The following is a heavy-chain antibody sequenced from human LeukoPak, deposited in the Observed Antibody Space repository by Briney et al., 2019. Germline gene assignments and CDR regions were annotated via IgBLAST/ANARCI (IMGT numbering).Heavy chain of an antibody. V-gene: IGHV3-53*01. CDR3: ARDRGYMDV. CDR1: GFTVSSNY. CDR2: IYSGSST. Sequence: GESLKISCAASGFTVSSNYMSWVRQAPGKGLEWVSVIYSGSSTYYADSVKGRFTISRDNSKNTLYLQMNSLRAEDTAVYYCARDRGYMDVWGKGTTVTISS. J-gene: IGHJ6*03. D-gene: IGHD3-10*01.